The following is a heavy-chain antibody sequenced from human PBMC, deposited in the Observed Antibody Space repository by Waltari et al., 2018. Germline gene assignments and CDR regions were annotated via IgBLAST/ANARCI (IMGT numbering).Heavy chain of an antibody. Sequence: QLQLQQSGPGLVKPSGTLSLTCTVSGDSMSSSYWWSWVRQPPGRGLEWIGQVRGDGKTNYNPSFASRVTVSLDTYNDQFSLTVTSATAADTAVYYCARDRGRGLYLDSWGPGTLVTVSP. V-gene: IGHV4-4*02. CDR2: VRGDGKT. CDR1: GDSMSSSYW. CDR3: ARDRGRGLYLDS. J-gene: IGHJ4*02. D-gene: IGHD2-15*01.